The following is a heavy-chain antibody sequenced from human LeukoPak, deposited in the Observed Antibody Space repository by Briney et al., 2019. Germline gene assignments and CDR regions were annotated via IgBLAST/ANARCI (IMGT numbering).Heavy chain of an antibody. CDR1: GFTFSSYS. V-gene: IGHV3-48*04. Sequence: PGGSLRLSCAASGFTFSSYSMNWVRPAPGKGLEWVSYICSSSSTIYCADSVKGRFTISRDNAKNTLYLQMKRPKAEDTAVYYCARESGSGSYSEFWGLGTPVTVSS. J-gene: IGHJ4*02. CDR2: ICSSSSTI. CDR3: ARESGSGSYSEF. D-gene: IGHD3-10*01.